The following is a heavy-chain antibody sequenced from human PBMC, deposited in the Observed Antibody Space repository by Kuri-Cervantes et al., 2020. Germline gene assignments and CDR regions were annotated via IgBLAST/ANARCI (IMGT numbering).Heavy chain of an antibody. CDR2: ISSSSSTI. J-gene: IGHJ6*03. V-gene: IGHV3-48*01. Sequence: GESLKISCAASGFTFSSYSMNWVRQAPGKGLEWVSYISSSSSTIYYADSVKGRFTISRDNAKNSLYLQMNSLRAEDTAVYYCARDARQRYCSSTSCGDYYYYYYMDVWGKGTTVTVSS. CDR1: GFTFSSYS. CDR3: ARDARQRYCSSTSCGDYYYYYYMDV. D-gene: IGHD2-2*01.